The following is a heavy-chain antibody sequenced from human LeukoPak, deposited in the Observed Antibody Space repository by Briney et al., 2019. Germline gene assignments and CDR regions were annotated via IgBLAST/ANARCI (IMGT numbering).Heavy chain of an antibody. J-gene: IGHJ3*02. Sequence: RXSCXXSGVTXNSYVMSWVRQAPGKGPEWVSGISGSGSGTYYADSVKGRFAISRDNSKNTLYLQMNSLRVEDTAVYYCVQEGPRGLAFDIWGQGTKVTVSS. CDR1: GVTXNSYV. CDR3: VQEGPRGLAFDI. V-gene: IGHV3-23*01. CDR2: ISGSGSGT.